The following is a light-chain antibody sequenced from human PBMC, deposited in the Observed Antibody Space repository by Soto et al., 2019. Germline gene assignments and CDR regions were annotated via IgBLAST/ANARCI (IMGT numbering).Light chain of an antibody. CDR1: SSNIGAGYD. J-gene: IGLJ1*01. CDR3: QSYDSSLSGSYV. CDR2: NNN. V-gene: IGLV1-40*01. Sequence: QDVLTQPPSVSGAPGQRVTISCTGSSSNIGAGYDVHWYQRLPGTAPKVLIYNNNNRPSGVPDRFSGSKSGTSASLAITGLQAEDEADYYCQSYDSSLSGSYVFGTGTKLTVL.